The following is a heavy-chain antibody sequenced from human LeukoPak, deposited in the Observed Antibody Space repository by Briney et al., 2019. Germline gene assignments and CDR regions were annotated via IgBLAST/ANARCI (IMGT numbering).Heavy chain of an antibody. CDR2: IYPGDSDT. CDR1: GFTFTTSW. CDR3: ARQLTTLRGFDI. Sequence: GESLKISCQGSGFTFTTSWIGWVRQLPGKGPEWMGIIYPGDSDTRYGPSFQGQVTISADKSINTAYLQWTSLKASDTAMYYCARQLTTLRGFDIWGQGTLVTASS. V-gene: IGHV5-51*01. D-gene: IGHD4-11*01. J-gene: IGHJ3*02.